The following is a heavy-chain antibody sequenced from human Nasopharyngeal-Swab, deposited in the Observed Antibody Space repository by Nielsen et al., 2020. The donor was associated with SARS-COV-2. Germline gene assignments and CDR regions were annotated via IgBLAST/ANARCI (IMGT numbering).Heavy chain of an antibody. CDR2: IWYDGSNK. CDR3: ARDNWQWLVQEYYMDA. V-gene: IGHV3-33*01. CDR1: GFTFSSYG. J-gene: IGHJ6*03. D-gene: IGHD6-19*01. Sequence: GESLKISCAASGFTFSSYGMHWVRQAPGKGLEWAAVIWYDGSNKYYADSVKGRFTISRDNSKNTLYLQMNSLRAEDTAVYYCARDNWQWLVQEYYMDAWGKGTTVTVSS.